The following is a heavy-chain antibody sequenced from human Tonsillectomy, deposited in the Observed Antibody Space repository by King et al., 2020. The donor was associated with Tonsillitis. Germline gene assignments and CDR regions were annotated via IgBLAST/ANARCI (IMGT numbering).Heavy chain of an antibody. J-gene: IGHJ4*02. CDR2: ISSNGDKA. CDR1: GFTFSNNA. Sequence: VQLVESGGGLVQPGGSLRLSCSASGFTFSNNAMHWVRQAPGKGLEYVSAISSNGDKAYYAVSVKGRFNISRDNAKNTLYLQMSSLRVEDTAVYYCVKLFPLARNSFDYWGQGTLVTVSS. V-gene: IGHV3-64D*08. CDR3: VKLFPLARNSFDY. D-gene: IGHD5-24*01.